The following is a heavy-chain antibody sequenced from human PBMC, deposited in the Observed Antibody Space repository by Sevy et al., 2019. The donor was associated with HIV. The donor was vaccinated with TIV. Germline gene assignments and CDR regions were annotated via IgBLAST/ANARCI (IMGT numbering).Heavy chain of an antibody. D-gene: IGHD6-13*01. CDR3: AKAYIAAAGTLSYYYGMDV. CDR1: GFTFSSYA. V-gene: IGHV3-23*01. CDR2: ISGSGGST. J-gene: IGHJ6*02. Sequence: GGSLRLSCAASGFTFSSYAMSWVRQAPGKGLEWVSAISGSGGSTYYADSVKGRFTISRDNSKNTLYLQMNSLRAEDTAVYYCAKAYIAAAGTLSYYYGMDVWGQGTTVTISS.